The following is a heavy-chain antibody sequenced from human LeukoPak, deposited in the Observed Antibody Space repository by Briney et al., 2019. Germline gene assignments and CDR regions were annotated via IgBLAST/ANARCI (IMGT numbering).Heavy chain of an antibody. CDR1: GYTFTSYG. V-gene: IGHV1-18*01. Sequence: GASVKVSCKASGYTFTSYGISWVRQAPGQGLEWMGWISAYNGNTNHAQKLQGRVTMTTDTSTSTAYMELRSLRSDDTAVYYCARDGAGAVAGTVNWFDPWGQGTLVTVSS. D-gene: IGHD6-19*01. CDR3: ARDGAGAVAGTVNWFDP. J-gene: IGHJ5*02. CDR2: ISAYNGNT.